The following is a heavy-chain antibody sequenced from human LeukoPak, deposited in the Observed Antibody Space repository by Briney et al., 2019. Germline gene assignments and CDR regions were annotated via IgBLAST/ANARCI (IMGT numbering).Heavy chain of an antibody. CDR2: VYRAGRT. CDR3: ARDLEVRGGAAAGRPYYYYYAMDV. V-gene: IGHV3-53*01. J-gene: IGHJ6*02. D-gene: IGHD6-13*01. CDR1: GFTVSSNY. Sequence: GGSLRLSCAASGFTVSSNYMSWVRQAPGKGLEWVSAVYRAGRTYYADSVKGRFTSSRDNSKNTMYLQMNSLRAEDTAVYYCARDLEVRGGAAAGRPYYYYYAMDVWGQGTTVTVSS.